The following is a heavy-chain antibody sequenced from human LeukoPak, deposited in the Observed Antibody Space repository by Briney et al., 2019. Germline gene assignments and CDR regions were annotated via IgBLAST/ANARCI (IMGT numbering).Heavy chain of an antibody. CDR2: IYSGGST. J-gene: IGHJ4*02. CDR3: ARDRPYYSSSWWDDY. D-gene: IGHD6-13*01. V-gene: IGHV3-66*02. Sequence: GGSLRLSCAASGFTVSSNYMSWVRQAPGKGLEWVSVIYSGGSTYYADSVKGRFTIPRDNSKNTLYLQMNSLRAEDTAVYYCARDRPYYSSSWWDDYWGQGTLVTVSS. CDR1: GFTVSSNY.